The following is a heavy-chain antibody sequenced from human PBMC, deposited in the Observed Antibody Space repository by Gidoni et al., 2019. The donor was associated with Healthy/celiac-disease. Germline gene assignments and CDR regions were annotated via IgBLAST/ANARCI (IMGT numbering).Heavy chain of an antibody. CDR1: GGSISSYY. D-gene: IGHD3-10*01. J-gene: IGHJ5*02. V-gene: IGHV4-59*01. Sequence: QVQLQESGPGLVKPSETLSLTCTVSGGSISSYYWSWIRQPPGKGREWIGYIYYSGSTNYNPSLKSRVTISVDTSKNRFSLKLSSVTAADTAVYYCAGGVRGVTTNDWFDPWGQGTLVTVSS. CDR2: IYYSGST. CDR3: AGGVRGVTTNDWFDP.